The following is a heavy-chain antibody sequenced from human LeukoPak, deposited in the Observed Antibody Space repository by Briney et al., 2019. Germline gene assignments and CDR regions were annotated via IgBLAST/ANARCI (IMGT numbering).Heavy chain of an antibody. CDR3: ARVNSSSSGATP. CDR2: IYYSGST. D-gene: IGHD6-6*01. J-gene: IGHJ5*02. CDR1: GGSISSSSYY. V-gene: IGHV4-39*01. Sequence: PSETLSLTCTVSGGSISSSSYYWGWTRQPPGKGLEWIGSIYYSGSTYYNPSLKSRVTISVDTSKNQFSLKLSSVTAADTAVYYCARVNSSSSGATPWGQGTLVTVSS.